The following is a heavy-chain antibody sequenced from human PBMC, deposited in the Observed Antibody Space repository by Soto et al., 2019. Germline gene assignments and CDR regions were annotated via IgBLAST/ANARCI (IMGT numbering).Heavy chain of an antibody. CDR1: GFSLTTSGVG. CDR3: AHRVLRTVFGLVTTTAIYFDF. J-gene: IGHJ4*02. D-gene: IGHD3-3*01. CDR2: IYWDDDK. Sequence: QITLNESGPTVVRPTETLTLTCRFSGFSLTTSGVGVGWIRQSPGKAPEWLALIYWDDDKRYSASLKSRLTITTDTAQNQVVLTVSDLDPTDTATYYCAHRVLRTVFGLVTTTAIYFDFWGQGTPVAVSS. V-gene: IGHV2-5*02.